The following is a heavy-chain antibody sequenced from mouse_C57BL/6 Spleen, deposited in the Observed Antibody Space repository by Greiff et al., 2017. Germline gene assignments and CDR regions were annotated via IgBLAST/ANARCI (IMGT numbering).Heavy chain of an antibody. CDR1: GFTFSSYG. CDR2: ISSGGSYT. J-gene: IGHJ2*01. CDR3: ARPYDDYDEGFFDV. Sequence: EVKLMESGGDLVKPGGSLKLSCAASGFTFSSYGMSWVRQTPDKRLEWVATISSGGSYTYYPDSVKGRFTVSRDNAKNTLYLQMSSLKSEDKAMYCCARPYDDYDEGFFDVGGRGTTLTVSS. D-gene: IGHD2-4*01. V-gene: IGHV5-6*01.